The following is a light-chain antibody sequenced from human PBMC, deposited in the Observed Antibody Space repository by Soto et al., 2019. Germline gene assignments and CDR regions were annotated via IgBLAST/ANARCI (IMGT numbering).Light chain of an antibody. CDR1: SSDVGGYNY. Sequence: QSVLTQPRSVSGSPGQSVTISCTGTSSDVGGYNYVSWYQQHPGKAPKLMIYDVSKRPSGVPDRFSGSKSDNTASLTISGLQAEDEADYYCCSYAGSYTFYVVFGGGTKLTVL. J-gene: IGLJ2*01. V-gene: IGLV2-11*01. CDR3: CSYAGSYTFYVV. CDR2: DVS.